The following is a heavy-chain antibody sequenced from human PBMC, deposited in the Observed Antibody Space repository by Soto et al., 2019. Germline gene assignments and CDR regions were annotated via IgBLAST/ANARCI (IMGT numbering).Heavy chain of an antibody. D-gene: IGHD3-22*01. Sequence: EVQLVESGGGLVQPGRSLRLSCAASGFRFDGYAMHWVRQAPGKGLEWVAGISWNGGIIGYADSVKGRFTISRDNAEKSLFLQMNSLRAEDTAAYYCVKDYYSDSNGSHSDYWGQGTLVTVSS. CDR1: GFRFDGYA. J-gene: IGHJ4*02. CDR3: VKDYYSDSNGSHSDY. V-gene: IGHV3-9*01. CDR2: ISWNGGII.